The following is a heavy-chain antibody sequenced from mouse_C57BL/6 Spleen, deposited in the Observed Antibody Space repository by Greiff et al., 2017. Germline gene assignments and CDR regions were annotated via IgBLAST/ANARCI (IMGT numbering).Heavy chain of an antibody. D-gene: IGHD5-2*01. CDR2: ISSGGSYT. V-gene: IGHV5-6*01. CDR1: GFTFSSYG. Sequence: DVQLQESGGDLVKPGGSLKLSCAASGFTFSSYGMSWVRQTPDQRLEWVATISSGGSYTYYPDSVKGRFTITTDNAHNTLYLQMCSLKSEDTAVYYCARLSWNTDFDYWGQGTTLTVSS. J-gene: IGHJ2*01. CDR3: ARLSWNTDFDY.